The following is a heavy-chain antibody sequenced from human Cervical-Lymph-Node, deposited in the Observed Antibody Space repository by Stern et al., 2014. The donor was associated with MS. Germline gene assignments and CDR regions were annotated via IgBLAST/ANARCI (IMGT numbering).Heavy chain of an antibody. Sequence: EVQLVESGGGLVKPGGSLRLSCAASGFTFSSYSMNWVRQAPGKGLEWVSSISSISSYIYYADSVKGRFTISRDNAKNSLYLQMNSLRAEDTAVYYCARSSGYYDTLGYAFDIWGQGTMVTVSS. CDR1: GFTFSSYS. J-gene: IGHJ3*02. D-gene: IGHD3-3*01. CDR2: ISSISSYI. CDR3: ARSSGYYDTLGYAFDI. V-gene: IGHV3-21*02.